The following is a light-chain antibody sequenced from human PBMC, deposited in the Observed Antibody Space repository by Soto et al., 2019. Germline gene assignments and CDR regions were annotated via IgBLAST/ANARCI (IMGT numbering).Light chain of an antibody. J-gene: IGKJ4*01. CDR3: QQYNAWPLT. CDR1: QSVSRT. CDR2: VAS. Sequence: EVVMTQSPATLSVSPGERATLSCKASQSVSRTLAWYQQNPGQAPRLLIYVASTRAAGIPARFSGSGSGTEFTLTISSLQSEDFAVYYCQQYNAWPLTFGGGTKVEIK. V-gene: IGKV3-15*01.